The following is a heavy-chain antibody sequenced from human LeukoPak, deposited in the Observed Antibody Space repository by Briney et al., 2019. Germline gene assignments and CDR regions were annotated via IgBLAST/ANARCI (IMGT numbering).Heavy chain of an antibody. Sequence: PGGSLRLSCAASGFTFSSYAMHWVRQAPGRGLEWVAIILYDGSNKYYADSVKGRFTISRDNSKNTLHLQMNSLRAEDTAVYYCARDRASGREFDYWGQGTLVTVSS. CDR3: ARDRASGREFDY. CDR2: ILYDGSNK. V-gene: IGHV3-30-3*01. J-gene: IGHJ4*02. CDR1: GFTFSSYA. D-gene: IGHD6-6*01.